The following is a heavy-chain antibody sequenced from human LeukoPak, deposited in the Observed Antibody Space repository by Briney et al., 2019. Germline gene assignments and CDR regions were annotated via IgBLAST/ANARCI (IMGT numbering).Heavy chain of an antibody. CDR1: GGTFNSYA. D-gene: IGHD1-1*01. CDR2: IIPIFGTA. CDR3: ARGRVQYYYYYYMDV. Sequence: SVKVSCKASGGTFNSYAISWVRQAPGQGLEWMGGIIPIFGTANYAQKFQGRVTMTRDMSTSTVYMELSSLRSEDTAVYYCARGRVQYYYYYYMDVWGKGTTVTVSS. V-gene: IGHV1-69*05. J-gene: IGHJ6*03.